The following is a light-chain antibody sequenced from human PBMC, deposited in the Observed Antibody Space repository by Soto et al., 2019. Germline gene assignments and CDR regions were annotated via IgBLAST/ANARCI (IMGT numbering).Light chain of an antibody. J-gene: IGKJ1*01. V-gene: IGKV1-39*01. CDR2: GAS. Sequence: DIQMTQSPSPLSASVGDRVTITCRASQTISTYLNWYQQKPGKAPKLLIYGASSLQSGVPSRFGGSGSGTDFTLTISSLQPEDFGTYYCQQSFSTPRTLGQGTKVDIK. CDR3: QQSFSTPRT. CDR1: QTISTY.